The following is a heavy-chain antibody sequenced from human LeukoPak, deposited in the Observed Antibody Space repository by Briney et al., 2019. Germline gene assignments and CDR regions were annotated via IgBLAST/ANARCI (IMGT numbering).Heavy chain of an antibody. J-gene: IGHJ3*02. V-gene: IGHV1-69*13. D-gene: IGHD3-22*01. Sequence: ASVKVSCKASGGTFSSYAISWVRQAPGQGLEWMGGIIPIFGTANYAQKFQGRVTITADESTSTAYMELSSLRSEDTAVYHCASNYDSSGYYSLRLAFDIWGQGTMVTVSS. CDR3: ASNYDSSGYYSLRLAFDI. CDR2: IIPIFGTA. CDR1: GGTFSSYA.